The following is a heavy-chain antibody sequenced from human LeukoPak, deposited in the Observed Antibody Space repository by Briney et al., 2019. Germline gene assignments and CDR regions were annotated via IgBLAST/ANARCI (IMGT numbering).Heavy chain of an antibody. D-gene: IGHD4-23*01. V-gene: IGHV1-69*13. CDR2: IIPIFGTA. Sequence: GASVKVSCKASGGTFSSYAISWVRQAPGQGLEWMGGIIPIFGTANYAQKFQGRVTITADESTGTAYMELSSLRSEDTAVYYCARLSGNYGGNPAFDIWGQGTMVTVSS. J-gene: IGHJ3*02. CDR3: ARLSGNYGGNPAFDI. CDR1: GGTFSSYA.